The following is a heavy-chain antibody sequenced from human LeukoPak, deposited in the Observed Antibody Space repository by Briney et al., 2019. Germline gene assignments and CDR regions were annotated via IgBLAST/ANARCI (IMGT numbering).Heavy chain of an antibody. CDR2: INPSGGST. D-gene: IGHD1-26*01. Sequence: ASVKVSCKASGYTLTSYYMHWVRQAPGQGLEWMGIINPSGGSTSYAQKFQGRVTMTRDTSTSPVYMELSSLRSEDTAVYYCARPTVLYRGGYYRLDYWGQGTLVTVSS. V-gene: IGHV1-46*01. J-gene: IGHJ4*02. CDR1: GYTLTSYY. CDR3: ARPTVLYRGGYYRLDY.